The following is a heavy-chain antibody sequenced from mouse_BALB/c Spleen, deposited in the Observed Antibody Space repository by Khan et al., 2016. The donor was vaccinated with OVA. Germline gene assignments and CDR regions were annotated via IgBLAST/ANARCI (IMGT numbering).Heavy chain of an antibody. CDR3: ARSTYRYAFVY. CDR2: IIYTGNT. V-gene: IGHV3-8*02. J-gene: IGHJ3*01. Sequence: EVQLQESGPSLVKPSQTLSLTCSVTGDSITSGYWNWIRKFPGNKLEYMGYIIYTGNTYYNQSLKSRISITRHTSKNQYYLQLSSVTDEDTATYYCARSTYRYAFVYWGQGTLVTVSA. D-gene: IGHD2-14*01. CDR1: GDSITSGY.